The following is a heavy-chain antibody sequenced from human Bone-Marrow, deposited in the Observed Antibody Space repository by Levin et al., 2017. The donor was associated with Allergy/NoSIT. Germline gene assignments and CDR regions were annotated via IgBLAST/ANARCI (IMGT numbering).Heavy chain of an antibody. Sequence: LSLTCAASGFTVSNNYMSWVRQAPGKGLEWVSLIYSGGDTYYADSVRGRFTISRDNSKNALYLQMNSLRVEDTAVYYCARRGYSYGSGLYYWGQGTLVTVSS. CDR1: GFTVSNNY. J-gene: IGHJ4*02. D-gene: IGHD5-18*01. V-gene: IGHV3-53*01. CDR2: IYSGGDT. CDR3: ARRGYSYGSGLYY.